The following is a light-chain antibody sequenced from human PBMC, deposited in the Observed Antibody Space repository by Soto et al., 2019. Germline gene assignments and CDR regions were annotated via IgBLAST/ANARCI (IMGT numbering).Light chain of an antibody. V-gene: IGKV1-39*01. J-gene: IGKJ4*01. CDR2: AAS. CDR1: QSISSY. CDR3: QRYFSPPLP. Sequence: DIEMTQSPSSLSASVGDRVTITCRASQSISSYLHWYQQKPGKAPKLLIYAASSLQSGVPSRFSGSGSGTDFTLTISSLQPEDFAAYYCQRYFSPPLPFGGGTKVEIK.